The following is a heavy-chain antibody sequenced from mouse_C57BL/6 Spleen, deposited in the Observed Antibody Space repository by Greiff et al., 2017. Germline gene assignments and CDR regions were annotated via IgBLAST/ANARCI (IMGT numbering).Heavy chain of an antibody. CDR1: GYTFTSYW. CDR3: TYYSNYGFAY. D-gene: IGHD2-5*01. V-gene: IGHV1-50*01. J-gene: IGHJ3*01. CDR2: IDPSDSYT. Sequence: VQLQQPGAELVKPGASVKLSCKASGYTFTSYWMQWVKQRPGQGLEWIGEIDPSDSYTNYNQKFKGKATLTVDTSSSTAYMQLSSLTSEDSAVYYCTYYSNYGFAYWGQGTLVTVSA.